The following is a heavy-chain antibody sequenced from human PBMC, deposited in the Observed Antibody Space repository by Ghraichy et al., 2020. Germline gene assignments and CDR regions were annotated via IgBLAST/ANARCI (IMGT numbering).Heavy chain of an antibody. V-gene: IGHV4-61*01. D-gene: IGHD5-18*01. J-gene: IGHJ4*02. Sequence: SETLSLTCTVSGGSVSSGSYFWSWIRQPPGKGLEWIGYIYYTGSTNYNPSLKSRVTISVDTSKNQFSLKLSSVTAADTAVYYCARVPRIQLWPYFDYWGQGTLVTVSS. CDR2: IYYTGST. CDR1: GGSVSSGSYF. CDR3: ARVPRIQLWPYFDY.